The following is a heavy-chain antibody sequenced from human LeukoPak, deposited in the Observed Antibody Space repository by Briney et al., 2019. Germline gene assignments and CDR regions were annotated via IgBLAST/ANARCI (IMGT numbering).Heavy chain of an antibody. Sequence: GGSLRLSCAASGFTFSSYWMHWVRQAPGKGLVWVSRINTDETTTNSADSVRGRFAISRDNAMNTLYLQMNSLRAEDTAVYYCAESGSGWYGHYWGQGTLVTVSS. CDR3: AESGSGWYGHY. CDR2: INTDETTT. V-gene: IGHV3-74*01. D-gene: IGHD6-19*01. J-gene: IGHJ4*02. CDR1: GFTFSSYW.